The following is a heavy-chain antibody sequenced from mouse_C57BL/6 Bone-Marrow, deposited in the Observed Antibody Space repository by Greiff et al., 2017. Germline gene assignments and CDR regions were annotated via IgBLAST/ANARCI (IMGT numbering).Heavy chain of an antibody. CDR2: IYPRSGNT. J-gene: IGHJ1*03. V-gene: IGHV1-81*01. CDR1: GYTFTSYG. D-gene: IGHD2-3*01. CDR3: AREDGKGPCWYFDV. Sequence: QVQLQQSGAELARPGASVKLSCKASGYTFTSYGISWVKQRTGQGLEWIGEIYPRSGNTYYNEKFKGKATLTAAKSSSTAYMELRSLTSEDSAVYFGAREDGKGPCWYFDVWGTGTSVTVSS.